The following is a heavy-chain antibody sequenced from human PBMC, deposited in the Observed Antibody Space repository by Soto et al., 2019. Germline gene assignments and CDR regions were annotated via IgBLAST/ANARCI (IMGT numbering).Heavy chain of an antibody. D-gene: IGHD6-13*01. V-gene: IGHV3-23*01. Sequence: GGSLRLSCAASGFTFSSYAMSWVRQAPGKGLEWVSAISGSGGSTYYADSVKGRFTISRDNSKNTLYLQMNSLRAEDSSVYYCAKEGSSWYMGWFDPWGQGTLVTVSS. J-gene: IGHJ5*02. CDR3: AKEGSSWYMGWFDP. CDR2: ISGSGGST. CDR1: GFTFSSYA.